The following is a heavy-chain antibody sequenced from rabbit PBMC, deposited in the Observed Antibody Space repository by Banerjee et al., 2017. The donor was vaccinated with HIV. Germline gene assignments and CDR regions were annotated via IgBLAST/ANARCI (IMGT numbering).Heavy chain of an antibody. V-gene: IGHV1S45*01. J-gene: IGHJ4*01. D-gene: IGHD1-1*01. CDR2: IYTGSSGRT. Sequence: QEQLEESGGGLVQPEGPLTLTCKASGFTLSGYWIYWVRQAPGKGLEWIARIYTGSSGRTDYASWAKGRFTISKTSSTTVTLQLNSLTAADTATYFCARADGSSSGYVKLWGPGTLVTVS. CDR1: GFTLSGYW. CDR3: ARADGSSSGYVKL.